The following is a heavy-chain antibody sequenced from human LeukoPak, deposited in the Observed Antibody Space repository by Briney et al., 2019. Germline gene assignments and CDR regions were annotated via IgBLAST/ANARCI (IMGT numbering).Heavy chain of an antibody. V-gene: IGHV3-21*01. CDR2: ISSSSSYI. Sequence: GGSLRLSCAASGFTFSSYSMNWVRQAPGKGLEWVSSISSSSSYIYYADSVKGRFTISRDNAKNSLYLQMNSLRAEDTAVYYCARDSAYDSSGYYPRMGVWGQGTTVTVSS. CDR1: GFTFSSYS. D-gene: IGHD3-22*01. J-gene: IGHJ6*02. CDR3: ARDSAYDSSGYYPRMGV.